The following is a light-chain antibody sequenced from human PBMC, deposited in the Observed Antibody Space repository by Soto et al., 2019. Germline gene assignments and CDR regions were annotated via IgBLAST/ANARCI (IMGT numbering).Light chain of an antibody. CDR3: QQYGDYNSPRYS. CDR1: QSVSSNY. Sequence: EIVFTQSPGTLSLSPGDRVTLSCRASQSVSSNYLAWYQQKPGQAPRLLIYATSSRATGIPDRFSGGGSGTDFTLTISRLEPEDFAMYYCQQYGDYNSPRYSFGQGTRLEI. CDR2: ATS. J-gene: IGKJ2*03. V-gene: IGKV3-20*01.